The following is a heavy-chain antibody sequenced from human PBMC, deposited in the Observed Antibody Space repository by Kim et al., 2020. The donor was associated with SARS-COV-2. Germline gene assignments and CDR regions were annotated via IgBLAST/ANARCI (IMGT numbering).Heavy chain of an antibody. J-gene: IGHJ6*02. Sequence: SETLSLTCTVSGGSISSGGYYWSWIHQHPGKGLEWIGYIYYSGSTYYNPSLKSRVTISVDTSKNQFSLKLSSVTAADTAVYYCARIVPLNCSGGSCYFFYYYYGMDVWGQGTTVTVSS. CDR1: GGSISSGGYY. CDR3: ARIVPLNCSGGSCYFFYYYYGMDV. D-gene: IGHD2-15*01. V-gene: IGHV4-31*03. CDR2: IYYSGST.